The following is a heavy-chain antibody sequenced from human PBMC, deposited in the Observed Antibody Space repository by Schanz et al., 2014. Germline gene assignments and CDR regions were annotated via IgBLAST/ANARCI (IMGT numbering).Heavy chain of an antibody. D-gene: IGHD5-12*01. J-gene: IGHJ4*02. V-gene: IGHV1-18*01. CDR2: ISAYNGHT. Sequence: QVQLVQSGAEVKKPGASVKVSCKASGYTFTSYGINWVRQAPGQGLEWMGWISAYNGHTLYAQKFQGRVTMTTDTSTSTSYMELTSLRVDDTAVYYCARDFSAYVGNYFDYWGQGTLVTVSS. CDR1: GYTFTSYG. CDR3: ARDFSAYVGNYFDY.